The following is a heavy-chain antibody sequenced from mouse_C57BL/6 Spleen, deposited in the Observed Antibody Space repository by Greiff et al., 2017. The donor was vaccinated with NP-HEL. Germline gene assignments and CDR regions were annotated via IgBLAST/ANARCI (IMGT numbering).Heavy chain of an antibody. CDR1: GYTFTSYW. CDR2: IDPSDSYT. Sequence: QVQLQQPGAELVRPGTSVKLSCKASGYTFTSYWMHWVKQRPGQGLEWIGVIDPSDSYTNYNQKFKGKATLTVDKSSSTAYMQLSSLTSEDSAFYYCASWTAQGTLDYAMDYWGQGTSVTVSS. J-gene: IGHJ4*01. CDR3: ASWTAQGTLDYAMDY. D-gene: IGHD3-2*02. V-gene: IGHV1-59*01.